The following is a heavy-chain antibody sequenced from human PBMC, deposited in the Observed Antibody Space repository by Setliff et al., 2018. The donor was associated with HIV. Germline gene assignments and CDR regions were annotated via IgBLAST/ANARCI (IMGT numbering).Heavy chain of an antibody. J-gene: IGHJ4*02. V-gene: IGHV3-74*01. D-gene: IGHD6-25*01. CDR1: GFTFGHYV. CDR3: ARGTQNFDF. Sequence: GGSLRLSCAASGFTFGHYVMHWVRQAPGKGLEWVSRINSDGSSTYHVDSVKGRFTISRDNAKNSLYLQMNSLRVDDTAVYYCARGTQNFDFWGQGTLVTVSS. CDR2: INSDGSST.